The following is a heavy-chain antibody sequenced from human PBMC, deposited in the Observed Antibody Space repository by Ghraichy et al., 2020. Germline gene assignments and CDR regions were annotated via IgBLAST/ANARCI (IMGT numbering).Heavy chain of an antibody. CDR2: INHSGST. Sequence: SETLSLTCAVYGGSFSGYYWSWIRQPPGKGLEWIGEINHSGSTNYNPSLKSRVTISVDTSKNQFSLKLSSVTAADTAVYYCARDRTSSIAARRYYYGMDVWGQGTTVTVSS. D-gene: IGHD6-6*01. CDR3: ARDRTSSIAARRYYYGMDV. CDR1: GGSFSGYY. J-gene: IGHJ6*02. V-gene: IGHV4-34*01.